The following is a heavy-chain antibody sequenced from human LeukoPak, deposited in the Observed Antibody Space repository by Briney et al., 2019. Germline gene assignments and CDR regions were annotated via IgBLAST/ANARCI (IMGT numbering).Heavy chain of an antibody. Sequence: ASVNVSCMASGYTFTSYYMHWVRQAPGQGLEWMGIINPSGGSTSYAQKFQGRATMTRDRSTSTVYMELSSLRPEDTAVYYCARDPRTTVTKGDAFDIWGQGTMVTVSS. D-gene: IGHD4-17*01. CDR3: ARDPRTTVTKGDAFDI. J-gene: IGHJ3*02. V-gene: IGHV1-46*01. CDR2: INPSGGST. CDR1: GYTFTSYY.